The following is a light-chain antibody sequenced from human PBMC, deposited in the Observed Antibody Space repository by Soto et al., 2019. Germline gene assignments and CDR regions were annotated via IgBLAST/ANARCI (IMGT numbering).Light chain of an antibody. CDR1: QTISIW. CDR3: QHYNSYSEA. V-gene: IGKV1-5*03. Sequence: DIQMTQSPSTLSGSVGDRVTITCRASQTISIWLAWYQQKPGKAPKLLIYKASTLKSGVPSRFSGSGSGTEFTLTISSLQPDDFETDYCQHYNSYSEAFGQGTKVDIK. J-gene: IGKJ1*01. CDR2: KAS.